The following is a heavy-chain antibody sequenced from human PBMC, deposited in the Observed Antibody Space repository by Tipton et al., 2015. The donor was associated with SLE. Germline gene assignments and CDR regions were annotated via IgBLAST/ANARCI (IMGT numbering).Heavy chain of an antibody. V-gene: IGHV4-59*01. Sequence: LRLSCTVSGGSISSYYWSWIRQPPGKGLEWIGYIYYSGSTNYSPSLKSRVTISVDTSKNQFSLKLNSVTAADTAVYHCARGGYLYSGGFDYWGQGTLVTVSS. CDR2: IYYSGST. CDR1: GGSISSYY. J-gene: IGHJ4*02. CDR3: ARGGYLYSGGFDY. D-gene: IGHD1-26*01.